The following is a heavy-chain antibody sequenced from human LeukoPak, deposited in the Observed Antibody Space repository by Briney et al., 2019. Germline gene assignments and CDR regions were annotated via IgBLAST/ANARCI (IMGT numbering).Heavy chain of an antibody. V-gene: IGHV6-1*01. Sequence: SQTLSLTCAISGDSVSINSAAWNWIRQSPSRGLEWLGRTYQRSKWYNDYAVSVKSRITINPDISKNQFSLQLNSVTPEDTAVYYCARSPSPYSSGWYCDYWGQGTLVTVSS. CDR2: TYQRSKWYN. J-gene: IGHJ4*02. CDR3: ARSPSPYSSGWYCDY. D-gene: IGHD6-19*01. CDR1: GDSVSINSAA.